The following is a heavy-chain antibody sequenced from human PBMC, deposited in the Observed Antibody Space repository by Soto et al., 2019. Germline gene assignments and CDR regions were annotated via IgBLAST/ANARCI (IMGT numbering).Heavy chain of an antibody. J-gene: IGHJ4*01. CDR3: VRDGFCLGTDY. V-gene: IGHV3-74*01. Sequence: EVQLVESGGGLVQPGGSLRLSCAASGFTFSSYWMHWVRQAPGKGLVWVSHINNDGSSTTYADSVKGRFTISRDNAKNTLNVQMYSVIAVDTAVCYCVRDGFCLGTDYWGLGTLVTVSS. CDR1: GFTFSSYW. CDR2: INNDGSST. D-gene: IGHD3-9*01.